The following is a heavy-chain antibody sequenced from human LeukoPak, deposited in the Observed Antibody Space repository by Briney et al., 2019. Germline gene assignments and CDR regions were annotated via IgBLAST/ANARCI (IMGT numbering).Heavy chain of an antibody. D-gene: IGHD2-8*01. CDR1: GGSISSSNW. J-gene: IGHJ4*02. CDR2: IYHSGST. Sequence: KSSGTLSLTCAVSGGSISSSNWWSWVRQPPGKGLEWIGEIYHSGSTNYNPSLKSRVTISVDKSKNQFSLRLNSVTAADTAVYYCARDSPEVTYAFDTWGQGTLVTVSS. V-gene: IGHV4-4*02. CDR3: ARDSPEVTYAFDT.